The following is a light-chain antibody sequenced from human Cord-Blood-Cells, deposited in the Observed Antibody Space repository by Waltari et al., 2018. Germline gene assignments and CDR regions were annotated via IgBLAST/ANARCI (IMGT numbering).Light chain of an antibody. CDR1: KSVLYSSNNKNY. CDR3: QQYYSTPWT. J-gene: IGKJ1*01. CDR2: WAS. V-gene: IGKV4-1*01. Sequence: DIVMTQSPASLAVSLGERATINCKSSKSVLYSSNNKNYLAWYQQKPGQPPKRLIYWASTLESGVPDRFSGSGSGTDFTLTISSLQAEDVAVYYCQQYYSTPWTFGQGTKGEIK.